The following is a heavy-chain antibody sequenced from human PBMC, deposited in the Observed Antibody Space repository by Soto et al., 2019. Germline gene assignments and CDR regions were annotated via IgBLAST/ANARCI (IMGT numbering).Heavy chain of an antibody. D-gene: IGHD3-10*01. CDR3: ARLEWFGGRAHWAYFYYMEA. J-gene: IGHJ6*03. V-gene: IGHV4-59*08. CDR2: IYYSGST. Sequence: PSETLSLTCTVSGGSISSYYWSWIQQPPGKGMEWIGYIYYSGSTNYNSSLKSRVTISVDTSKNQFSLKLSSVTAADTAVYCCARLEWFGGRAHWAYFYYMEAWERGTTITVYS. CDR1: GGSISSYY.